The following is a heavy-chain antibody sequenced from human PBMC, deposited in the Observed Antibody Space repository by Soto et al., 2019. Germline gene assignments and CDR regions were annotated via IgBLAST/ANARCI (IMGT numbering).Heavy chain of an antibody. D-gene: IGHD2-2*01. CDR1: GFTFSSYG. V-gene: IGHV3-33*08. CDR2: IWYDGSNK. J-gene: IGHJ6*03. CDR3: ERDGVVPAAKTRSYYMDV. Sequence: GGSLRLSCAASGFTFSSYGMHWVRQAPGKGLEWVAVIWYDGSNKYYADSVKGRFTISRDNSKNTLYLQMNSLRAEDPAVQYCERDGVVPAAKTRSYYMDVWGKGTTVTVSS.